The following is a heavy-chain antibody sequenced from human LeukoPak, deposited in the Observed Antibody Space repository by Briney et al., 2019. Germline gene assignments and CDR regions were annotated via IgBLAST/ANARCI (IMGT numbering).Heavy chain of an antibody. Sequence: PGGSLRLSCAATGFTFSSYAMSSVRQAQGKGLEWVSAISGSDSTYYADSVKGRFTISRDNSKNTLYLQMNSLRAEDTAIYYCAKGVRFLDWWILDYWGQGSLVTVSS. J-gene: IGHJ4*02. CDR2: ISGSDST. D-gene: IGHD3-9*01. V-gene: IGHV3-23*01. CDR1: GFTFSSYA. CDR3: AKGVRFLDWWILDY.